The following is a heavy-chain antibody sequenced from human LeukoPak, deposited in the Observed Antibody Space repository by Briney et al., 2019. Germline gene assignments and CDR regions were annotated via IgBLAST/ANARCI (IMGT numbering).Heavy chain of an antibody. Sequence: KPSETLSLTCTVSGGSISSYYWSWIRQPAGRGLEWIGHIYSSGSTNYNPSLKSRVTISLDKSKNQFSLNLSSVTAADTALYYCASSDGQPPRFDSSYDVFDYWGQGTLVTVSS. CDR3: ASSDGQPPRFDSSYDVFDY. CDR2: IYSSGST. D-gene: IGHD5-12*01. V-gene: IGHV4-4*07. J-gene: IGHJ4*02. CDR1: GGSISSYY.